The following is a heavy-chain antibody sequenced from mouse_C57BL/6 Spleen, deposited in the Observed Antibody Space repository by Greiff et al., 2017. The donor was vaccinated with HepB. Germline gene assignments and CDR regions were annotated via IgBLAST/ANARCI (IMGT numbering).Heavy chain of an antibody. D-gene: IGHD1-1*01. CDR3: ARDRDLYYGSSYEFAY. CDR1: GFTFSSYA. J-gene: IGHJ3*01. Sequence: DVKLEESGGGLVKPGGSLKLSCAASGFTFSSYAMSWVRQTPEKRLEWVATISDGGSYTYYPDNVKGRFTISRDNAKNNLYLQMSHLKSEDTAMYYCARDRDLYYGSSYEFAYWGQGTLVTVSA. V-gene: IGHV5-4*01. CDR2: ISDGGSYT.